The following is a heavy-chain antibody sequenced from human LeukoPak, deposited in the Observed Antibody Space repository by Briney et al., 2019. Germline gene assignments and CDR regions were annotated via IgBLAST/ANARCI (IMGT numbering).Heavy chain of an antibody. CDR1: GGTFSSYA. D-gene: IGHD6-13*01. Sequence: SVKVSCKASGGTFSSYAISWVRQAPGQGLEWMGRIIPILGIANYAQKFQGRVTITADKSTSTAYMELSSLRSEDTAVYYCARTYSSSWYPFDYWGQGALVTVSS. CDR3: ARTYSSSWYPFDY. CDR2: IIPILGIA. V-gene: IGHV1-69*04. J-gene: IGHJ4*02.